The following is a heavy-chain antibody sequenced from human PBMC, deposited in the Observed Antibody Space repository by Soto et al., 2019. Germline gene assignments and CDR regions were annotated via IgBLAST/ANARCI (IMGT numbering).Heavy chain of an antibody. Sequence: ASVKVSCKASGYTFTGYYMHWVRQAPGQGLEWMGWINPNSGGTNYAQKFQGWVTMTRDTSISTAYIELSRLRSDDTAVYYCARGGRKVTIFGVTNYYYYMDVWGKGTTVTVSS. D-gene: IGHD3-3*01. CDR1: GYTFTGYY. V-gene: IGHV1-2*04. J-gene: IGHJ6*03. CDR2: INPNSGGT. CDR3: ARGGRKVTIFGVTNYYYYMDV.